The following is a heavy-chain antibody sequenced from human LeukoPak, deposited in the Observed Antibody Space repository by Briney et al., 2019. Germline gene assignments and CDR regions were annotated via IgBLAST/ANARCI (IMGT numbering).Heavy chain of an antibody. J-gene: IGHJ2*01. Sequence: SETLSLTCAVSGGSISSYYWSWIRQPPGKGLEWIGYIYYSGSTNYNPSLKSRVTISVDTSKNQFSLKLSSVTAADTAVYYCARFNAPVIMLAYFDLWGRGTLVTVSS. CDR2: IYYSGST. V-gene: IGHV4-59*01. CDR3: ARFNAPVIMLAYFDL. D-gene: IGHD3-3*01. CDR1: GGSISSYY.